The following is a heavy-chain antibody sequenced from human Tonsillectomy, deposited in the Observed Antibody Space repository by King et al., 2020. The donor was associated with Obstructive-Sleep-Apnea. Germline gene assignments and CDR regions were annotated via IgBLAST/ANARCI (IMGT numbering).Heavy chain of an antibody. CDR2: MYYGGAT. CDR1: GGSISSYY. J-gene: IGHJ4*02. CDR3: AGDYGGFWEY. D-gene: IGHD4/OR15-4a*01. V-gene: IGHV4-59*01. Sequence: QLQESGRGLVKPSETLSLTCTVSGGSISSYYWSWIRPPPGKGLEWIGYMYYGGATNYNPSLRGRASVVLDASKKQVSLRLTSVTAADTAVYYCAGDYGGFWEYWGQGIMVTVSA.